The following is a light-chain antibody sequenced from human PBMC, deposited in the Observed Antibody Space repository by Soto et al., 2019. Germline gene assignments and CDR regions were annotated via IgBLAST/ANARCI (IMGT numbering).Light chain of an antibody. J-gene: IGKJ4*01. CDR3: QQADSFPLT. V-gene: IGKV1-9*01. CDR1: RGISSY. Sequence: IQLTQSPSSLSASVGDRVTITCQASRGISSYLAWYQQKPGKAPKLLVYSASTLQSGVPSRFSGRGSGTDFTLTISSLQPEDFATYFCQQADSFPLTFGGGTKVDIK. CDR2: SAS.